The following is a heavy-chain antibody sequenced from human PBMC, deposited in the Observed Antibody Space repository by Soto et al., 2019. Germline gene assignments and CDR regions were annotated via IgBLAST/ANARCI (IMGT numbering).Heavy chain of an antibody. D-gene: IGHD6-19*01. CDR2: ISSNGGST. J-gene: IGHJ4*02. CDR1: GFTFSSYA. CDR3: VKDYSSGWYMRFQYFDY. Sequence: PGGSLRLSCSASGFTFSSYAMHWVRQAPGKGLEYVSAISSNGGSTYYADSVKGRFTISRDNSKNTLYLQMSSLRAEDTAVYYCVKDYSSGWYMRFQYFDYWGQGTLVTVSS. V-gene: IGHV3-64D*08.